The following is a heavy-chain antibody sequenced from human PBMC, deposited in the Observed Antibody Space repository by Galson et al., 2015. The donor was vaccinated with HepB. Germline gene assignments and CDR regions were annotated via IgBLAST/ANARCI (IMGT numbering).Heavy chain of an antibody. CDR2: TYYRSKWYN. D-gene: IGHD1-1*01. Sequence: CAISGDSVSSNSAAWNWIRQSPSRGLEGLGRTYYRSKWYNDYAVSVKSRITINPDTSKNQFSLQLNSVTPEDTAVYYCARDSWNDYYYYYGMDVWGQGTTVTVSS. V-gene: IGHV6-1*01. CDR3: ARDSWNDYYYYYGMDV. CDR1: GDSVSSNSAA. J-gene: IGHJ6*02.